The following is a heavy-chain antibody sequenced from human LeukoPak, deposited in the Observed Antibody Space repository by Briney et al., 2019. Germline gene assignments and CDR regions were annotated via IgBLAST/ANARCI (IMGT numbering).Heavy chain of an antibody. D-gene: IGHD3-10*01. CDR2: INPNSGGT. CDR3: ARPSESTSTFDI. CDR1: GYTFTGYY. V-gene: IGHV1-2*02. J-gene: IGHJ3*02. Sequence: ASVKVSCKASGYTFTGYYMHWVRQAPGQGLEWMGWINPNSGGTNYAQKFQGRVTMTRDTSISTAYMELSRLRSDDTAVYYCARPSESTSTFDIWGQGTMVTVSS.